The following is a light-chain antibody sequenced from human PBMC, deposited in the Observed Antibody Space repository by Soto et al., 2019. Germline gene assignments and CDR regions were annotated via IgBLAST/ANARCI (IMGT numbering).Light chain of an antibody. Sequence: QSALAQPASVSGSPGQSITISCTGTSGDIGSYNRVSWYQQHPGKAPKLIIYEVTDRPSGVSNRFSGSKSGNTASLTISGLQAEDEAEYYCSSYTNINTGACVFGTVNKVIV. J-gene: IGLJ1*01. CDR3: SSYTNINTGACV. CDR1: SGDIGSYNR. CDR2: EVT. V-gene: IGLV2-14*01.